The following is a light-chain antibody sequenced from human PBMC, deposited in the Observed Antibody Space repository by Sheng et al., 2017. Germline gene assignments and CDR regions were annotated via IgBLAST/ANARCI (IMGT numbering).Light chain of an antibody. J-gene: IGLJ3*02. CDR3: VLYMGSGISV. CDR1: SGSVSTSYY. Sequence: QTVVTQEPSFSVSPGGTVTLTCALSSGSVSTSYYPSWYQQTPGQAPRTLIYNTNTRSSGVPDRFSGSILGSRAALTITGAQADDESNYYCVLYMGSGISVFGGGTKLTVL. V-gene: IGLV8-61*01. CDR2: NTN.